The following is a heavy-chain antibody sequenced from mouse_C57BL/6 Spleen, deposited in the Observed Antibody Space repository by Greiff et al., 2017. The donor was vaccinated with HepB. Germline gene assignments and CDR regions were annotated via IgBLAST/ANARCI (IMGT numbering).Heavy chain of an antibody. CDR2: IYPRSGNT. D-gene: IGHD1-1*02. CDR1: GYTFTSYG. V-gene: IGHV1-81*01. CDR3: ARRNPGGLFDY. J-gene: IGHJ2*01. Sequence: QVQLKESGAELARPGASVKLSCKASGYTFTSYGISWVKQRTGQGLEWIGEIYPRSGNTYYNEKFKGKATLTADKSSSTAYMELRSLTSEDSAVYFCARRNPGGLFDYWGQGTTLTVSS.